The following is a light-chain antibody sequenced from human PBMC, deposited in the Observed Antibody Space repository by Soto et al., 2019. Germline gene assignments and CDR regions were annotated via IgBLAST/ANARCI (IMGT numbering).Light chain of an antibody. CDR2: GAS. V-gene: IGKV3-15*01. CDR3: QQYNNWPPA. J-gene: IGKJ2*01. Sequence: EIVMTQSPATLSVSPGERATLSCRASQSVSSNLAWYQQQPGQAPRLLIYGASTRATGIPARFSGSGSGTEVTLTISSLQSEDFAVYYCQQYNNWPPAFGQGTKLEIK. CDR1: QSVSSN.